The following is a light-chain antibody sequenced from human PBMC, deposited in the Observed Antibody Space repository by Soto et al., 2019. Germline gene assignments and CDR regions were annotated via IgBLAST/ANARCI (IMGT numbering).Light chain of an antibody. V-gene: IGLV2-14*01. J-gene: IGLJ1*01. Sequence: LAQPASVSGSLGQSITISCTGTSSDVGGYNYVPWYQQHPGKAPKLMIYEVSTRPSGGSNRFSGSKSGNTASLTISGLQAEDEADYYCSSYASSSTTYGFGTGTKVNGL. CDR3: SSYASSSTTYG. CDR2: EVS. CDR1: SSDVGGYNY.